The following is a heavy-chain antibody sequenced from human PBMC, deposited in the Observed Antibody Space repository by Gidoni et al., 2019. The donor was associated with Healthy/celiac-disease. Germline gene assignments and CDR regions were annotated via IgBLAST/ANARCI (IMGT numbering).Heavy chain of an antibody. D-gene: IGHD3-10*01. Sequence: QAQLVQSGAEVKTPGSSVQVSCKASGGTFNSYAISWVRQAPGQGREWMGGIIPIVGTANYAQKLQGRVTITADESTSTAYMELSSLRSEDTAVYYCARSNYYGSGSSLDYWGQGTLVTVSS. CDR2: IIPIVGTA. CDR3: ARSNYYGSGSSLDY. J-gene: IGHJ4*02. V-gene: IGHV1-69*01. CDR1: GGTFNSYA.